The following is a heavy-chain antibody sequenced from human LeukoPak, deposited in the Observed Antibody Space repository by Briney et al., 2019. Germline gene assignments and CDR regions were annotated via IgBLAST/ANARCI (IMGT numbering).Heavy chain of an antibody. V-gene: IGHV4-39*01. D-gene: IGHD2-2*01. Sequence: PSETLSLTCTVSGGSISSSSHYWGWIRQPPGTGLEWIGSIYYSGSTYYNPSLKSRVTISVDTSKNQFSLKLSSVTAADTAVYYCARQLGYCSSTSCYADKVDYWGQGTLVTVSS. J-gene: IGHJ4*02. CDR1: GGSISSSSHY. CDR3: ARQLGYCSSTSCYADKVDY. CDR2: IYYSGST.